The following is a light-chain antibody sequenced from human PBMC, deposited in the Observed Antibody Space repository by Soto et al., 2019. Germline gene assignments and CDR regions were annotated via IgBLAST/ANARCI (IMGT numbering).Light chain of an antibody. CDR2: GAS. J-gene: IGKJ1*01. V-gene: IGKV3-15*01. CDR3: QQYNNWRLWT. Sequence: EIVMTQSPDTLSVSPGERATLSCRASQSVNSKLAWYQQKPGQAPRLLIYGASTRATDIPARFSGSGSGTEFTLTISSLQSEDFAVYFWQQYNNWRLWTFGQGTKVEV. CDR1: QSVNSK.